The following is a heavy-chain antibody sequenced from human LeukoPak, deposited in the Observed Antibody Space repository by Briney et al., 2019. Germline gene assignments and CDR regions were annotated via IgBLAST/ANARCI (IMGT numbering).Heavy chain of an antibody. CDR1: GGSISSSSYY. D-gene: IGHD7-27*01. V-gene: IGHV4-39*07. CDR3: ARDRAELGIRYAFDI. Sequence: PSETLSPTCTVSGGSISSSSYYWGWIRQPPGKGLEWIGSIYYSGSTYYNPSLKSRVTISVDTSKNQFSLKLSSVTAADTAVYYCARDRAELGIRYAFDIWGQGTMVTVSS. CDR2: IYYSGST. J-gene: IGHJ3*02.